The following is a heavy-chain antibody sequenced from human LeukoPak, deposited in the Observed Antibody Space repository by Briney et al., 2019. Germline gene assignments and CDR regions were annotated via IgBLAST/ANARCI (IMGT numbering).Heavy chain of an antibody. CDR1: GFTFSSYW. CDR3: ARDGAYCSSTSCHTRFDY. V-gene: IGHV3-74*01. Sequence: PGGSLRLSCAASGFTFSSYWMNWVRQVPGKGLVWVSRINSDGSSTSYADSVKGRFTISRDNAKNTLHLQMNSLRAEDTAVYYCARDGAYCSSTSCHTRFDYWGQGTLVTVSS. J-gene: IGHJ4*02. CDR2: INSDGSST. D-gene: IGHD2-2*01.